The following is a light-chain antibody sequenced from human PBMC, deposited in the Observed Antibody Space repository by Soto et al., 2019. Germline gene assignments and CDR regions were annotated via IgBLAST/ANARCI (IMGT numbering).Light chain of an antibody. CDR1: QSVTTN. CDR3: QQYDNWPVT. CDR2: GAS. Sequence: EIVMTQSPATLSVSPGERVTFSCRASQSVTTNLAWYQHKPGQTPRLLIYGASTGATGVPARFGGSGSGTEFTLTINSLQSEDFAVYYCQQYDNWPVTFGGGTKVDIK. J-gene: IGKJ4*01. V-gene: IGKV3-15*01.